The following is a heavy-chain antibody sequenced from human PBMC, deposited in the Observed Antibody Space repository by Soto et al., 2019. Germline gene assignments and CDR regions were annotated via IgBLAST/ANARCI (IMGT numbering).Heavy chain of an antibody. CDR1: GYTFTDYA. CDR2: ISAYNGNT. CDR3: ARDIDPSRFLEWTSIDY. Sequence: ASVKVSCKASGYTFTDYAITWVRQAPGQGLEWMGWISAYNGNTNCAQKLQGRVTMTTDTSTSTAYMDLRSLRSDDTAVYYCARDIDPSRFLEWTSIDYWGQGTLVTVSS. D-gene: IGHD3-3*01. J-gene: IGHJ4*02. V-gene: IGHV1-18*01.